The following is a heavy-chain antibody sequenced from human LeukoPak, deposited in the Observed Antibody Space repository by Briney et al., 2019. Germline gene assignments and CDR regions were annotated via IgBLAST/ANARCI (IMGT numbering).Heavy chain of an antibody. CDR1: GGSIXSSSYY. J-gene: IGHJ4*02. Sequence: GGSIXSSSYYWGWIRQPPGKGLEWIGSIYYSGSTYYNPSLKSRVTISVDTSKNQFSLKLSSVTAADTAVYYCARGMCSGGSCEFDYWGQGTLVTVSS. D-gene: IGHD2-15*01. CDR2: IYYSGST. CDR3: ARGMCSGGSCEFDY. V-gene: IGHV4-39*07.